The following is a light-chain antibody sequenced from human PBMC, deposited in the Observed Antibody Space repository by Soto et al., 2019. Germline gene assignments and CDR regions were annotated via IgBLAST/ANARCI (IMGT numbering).Light chain of an antibody. V-gene: IGKV1-5*03. CDR1: QTISSW. Sequence: DIQITQSPSTLSVSVVDRVTITCRASQTISSWLAWYQQKPGKAPKLLIYKASTLKSGVPSRFSGSGSGTEFTLTIISLQPEDFATYYCQQSYRFPKTFGRGTKVDIK. CDR2: KAS. J-gene: IGKJ1*01. CDR3: QQSYRFPKT.